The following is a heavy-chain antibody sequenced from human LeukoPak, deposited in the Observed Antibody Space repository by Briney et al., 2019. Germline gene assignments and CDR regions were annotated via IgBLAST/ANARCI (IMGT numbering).Heavy chain of an antibody. D-gene: IGHD3-22*01. CDR2: IYYSGST. Sequence: SETLSLTCTVSGGSISSYYWSWIRQPPGKGLEWIGYIYYSGSTNYNPSLKSRVPISVDTSKNQFSLKLSSVTAADTAVYYCARETYYYDSSGYYRWFDPWGQGTLVTVSS. J-gene: IGHJ5*02. CDR3: ARETYYYDSSGYYRWFDP. CDR1: GGSISSYY. V-gene: IGHV4-59*01.